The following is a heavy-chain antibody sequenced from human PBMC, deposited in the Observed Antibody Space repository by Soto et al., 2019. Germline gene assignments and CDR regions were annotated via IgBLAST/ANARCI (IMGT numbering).Heavy chain of an antibody. V-gene: IGHV1-46*01. Sequence: QVQLVQSGAEVKKPGASVKVSCKASGDTFTDYYIHWVRQAPGQGLEWMETVNPSGGHTTYAQHFLGRMTMTRDTSTSTLYMEPTSLTSEDTAIYYCARGGHVVVVTAALDYWGQGTLVTVSS. D-gene: IGHD2-21*02. CDR1: GDTFTDYY. J-gene: IGHJ4*02. CDR3: ARGGHVVVVTAALDY. CDR2: VNPSGGHT.